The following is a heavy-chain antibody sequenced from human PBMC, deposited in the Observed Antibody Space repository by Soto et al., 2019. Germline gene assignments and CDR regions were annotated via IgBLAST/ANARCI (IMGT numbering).Heavy chain of an antibody. V-gene: IGHV3-30*18. CDR3: GKGLRGSYVDDYYCSMEV. CDR2: ISYDGSNK. Sequence: LRLSCATSGFTFGSYGMRWFRQAPGKGLEGGAVISYDGSNKYYADSVQGRFTISRDNSKNTLYLQMNSPRDEHTTGEYCGKGLRGSYVDDYYCSMEVWGQGTTVTVSS. CDR1: GFTFGSYG. J-gene: IGHJ6*02. D-gene: IGHD1-26*01.